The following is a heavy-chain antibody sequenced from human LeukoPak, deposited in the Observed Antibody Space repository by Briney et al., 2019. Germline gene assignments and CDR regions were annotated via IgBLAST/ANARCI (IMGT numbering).Heavy chain of an antibody. V-gene: IGHV1-2*02. Sequence: ASVRVSCKASGYTFMTYGISWVRQAPGQGLEWMGWINPNSGGTNYAQKFQGRVTMTRDTSISTAYMELSRLRSDDTAVYYCARLARATAYYYGMDVWGQGTTVTVSS. CDR3: ARLARATAYYYGMDV. CDR1: GYTFMTYG. J-gene: IGHJ6*02. D-gene: IGHD6-13*01. CDR2: INPNSGGT.